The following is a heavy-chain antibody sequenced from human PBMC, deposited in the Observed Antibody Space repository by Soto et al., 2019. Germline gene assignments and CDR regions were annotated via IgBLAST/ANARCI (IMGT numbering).Heavy chain of an antibody. CDR1: GGSISSYY. Sequence: SETLSLTCTVSGGSISSYYWSWIRQPPGKGLEWIGYIYYSGSTNYNPSLKSRVTISVDTSKNQFSLKLSSVTAADTAVYYCAREIAAATETWFYPWGQGTLVTVS. V-gene: IGHV4-59*01. CDR3: AREIAAATETWFYP. J-gene: IGHJ5*02. CDR2: IYYSGST. D-gene: IGHD6-13*01.